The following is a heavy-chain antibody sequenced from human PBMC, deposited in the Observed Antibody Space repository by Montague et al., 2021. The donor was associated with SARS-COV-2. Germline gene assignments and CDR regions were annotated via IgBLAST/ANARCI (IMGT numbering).Heavy chain of an antibody. J-gene: IGHJ6*02. D-gene: IGHD4-11*01. V-gene: IGHV4-34*01. CDR3: ARGLSVTTLYYYYGMDV. CDR1: GGSFSGHY. CDR2: INHSGST. Sequence: SETLSLTCAVYGGSFSGHYWSWIRQPPGKGLEWIGEINHSGSTNYNPSLKSRVTISVDTSKNQFSLKLSSVTAADTAVYYCARGLSVTTLYYYYGMDVWGQGTTVTVSS.